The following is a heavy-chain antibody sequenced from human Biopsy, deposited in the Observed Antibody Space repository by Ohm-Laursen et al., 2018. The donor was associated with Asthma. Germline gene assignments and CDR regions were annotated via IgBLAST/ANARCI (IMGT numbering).Heavy chain of an antibody. Sequence: TLSFPCAVSGGSISSGGYSWSWIRQPPGKGLEWIGYIYHRGSTYYNPSLKSRVTISVDRSKNQFSLKLSSVTAADTAVYYCARVKDGYNFDYWGQGTLVTVSS. J-gene: IGHJ4*02. CDR3: ARVKDGYNFDY. V-gene: IGHV4-30-2*01. D-gene: IGHD5-24*01. CDR1: GGSISSGGYS. CDR2: IYHRGST.